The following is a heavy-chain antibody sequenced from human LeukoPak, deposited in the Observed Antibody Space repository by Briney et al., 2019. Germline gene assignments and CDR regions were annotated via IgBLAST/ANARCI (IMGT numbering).Heavy chain of an antibody. CDR3: ARAPGDEGFDFWSGYYGDWFDP. CDR2: FYTSGST. Sequence: PSETLSLTCTVSGGSISSYYWSWIRQPAGKGLEWIGRFYTSGSTNYNPSLKSRVTISVDTSKNQFSLKLSSVTAADTAVYYCARAPGDEGFDFWSGYYGDWFDPWGQGTLVTVSS. V-gene: IGHV4-4*07. J-gene: IGHJ5*02. D-gene: IGHD3-3*01. CDR1: GGSISSYY.